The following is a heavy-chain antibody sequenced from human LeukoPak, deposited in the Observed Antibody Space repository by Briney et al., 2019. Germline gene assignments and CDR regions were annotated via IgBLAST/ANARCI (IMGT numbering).Heavy chain of an antibody. CDR1: GFTFSSYS. Sequence: RGSLRLSCAASGFTFSSYSMNWVRHAPGKGLEWVSSISSSSSYIYYADSVKGRFTIPRDNAKNSLYLQMNSLRAEDTAVYYCARDDYGDFHFDYWGQGTLVTVSS. CDR3: ARDDYGDFHFDY. CDR2: ISSSSSYI. V-gene: IGHV3-21*01. J-gene: IGHJ4*02. D-gene: IGHD4-17*01.